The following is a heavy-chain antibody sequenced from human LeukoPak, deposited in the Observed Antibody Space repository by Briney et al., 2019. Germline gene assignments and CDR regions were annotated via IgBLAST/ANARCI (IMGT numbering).Heavy chain of an antibody. CDR1: GYTLTELS. Sequence: ASVKVSCKVSGYTLTELSMHWVRQAPGKGLEWMGGFDPEDGETIYAQKFQGRVTMTEDTSTDTAYMELSSLRSEDTAVYYCATAAMVTWAFDYWGQGTLVTVSS. V-gene: IGHV1-24*01. CDR3: ATAAMVTWAFDY. D-gene: IGHD5-18*01. CDR2: FDPEDGET. J-gene: IGHJ4*02.